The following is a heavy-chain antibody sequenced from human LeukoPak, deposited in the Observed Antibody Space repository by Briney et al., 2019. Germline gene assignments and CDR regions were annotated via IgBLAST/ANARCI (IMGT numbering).Heavy chain of an antibody. CDR2: IDWDDDK. CDR3: AASPYSYGGGAFGY. D-gene: IGHD5-18*01. V-gene: IGHV2-70*04. J-gene: IGHJ4*02. Sequence: ESGPTLVNPTQTLTLTCTFSGFSLSTSGMRVSWIRQPPGKALEWLARIDWDDDKFYSTSLKTRLTISKDTSKNQVVLTMTNMDPVDTATYYCAASPYSYGGGAFGYWGQGTLVTVSS. CDR1: GFSLSTSGMR.